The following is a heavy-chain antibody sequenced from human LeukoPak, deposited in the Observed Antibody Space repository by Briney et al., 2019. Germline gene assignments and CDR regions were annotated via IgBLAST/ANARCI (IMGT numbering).Heavy chain of an antibody. CDR3: VSSSYDFWSGYCVFDP. J-gene: IGHJ5*02. Sequence: SETLSLTCTVSGGSISSYYWSWIRQPPGKGLEWIGYIYYSGSTNYNPPLKSRVTISVDTSKNQFSLKLSSVTAADTAVYYCVSSSYDFWSGYCVFDPWGQGTLVTVSS. D-gene: IGHD3-3*01. V-gene: IGHV4-59*01. CDR2: IYYSGST. CDR1: GGSISSYY.